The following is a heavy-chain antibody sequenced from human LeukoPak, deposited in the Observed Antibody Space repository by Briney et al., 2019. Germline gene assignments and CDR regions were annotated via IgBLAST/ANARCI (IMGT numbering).Heavy chain of an antibody. J-gene: IGHJ5*02. V-gene: IGHV6-1*01. CDR3: ARDIFPRITMVRGVRATHNWFDP. D-gene: IGHD3-10*01. Sequence: SQTLSFTCAISGDSVSSNSAAWNWIRQSPSRGLEWLGRTYYRSKWYNDYAVSVKSRITINPDTSKNQFSLQLNSVTPEDTAVYYCARDIFPRITMVRGVRATHNWFDPWGQGTLVTVSS. CDR1: GDSVSSNSAA. CDR2: TYYRSKWYN.